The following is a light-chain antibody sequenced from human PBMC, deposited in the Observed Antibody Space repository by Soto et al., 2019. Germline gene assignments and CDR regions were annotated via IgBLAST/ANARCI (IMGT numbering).Light chain of an antibody. J-gene: IGKJ2*02. Sequence: IQMTRSPSSLSASVGDRITITCQASQDIKNYVIWYQHKPGKAPKLLIYDAASLGTGVSSRFSGSGSGTHFTLAISSLQPEDIATYYCQQFDSVPCTFGQGTKVDIK. CDR3: QQFDSVPCT. CDR1: QDIKNY. CDR2: DAA. V-gene: IGKV1-33*01.